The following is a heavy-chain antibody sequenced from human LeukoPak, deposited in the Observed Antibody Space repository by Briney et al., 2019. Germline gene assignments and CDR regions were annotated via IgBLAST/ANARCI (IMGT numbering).Heavy chain of an antibody. Sequence: GGSLRLSCAASGFIFNNYWMSWVRQAPGKGLEWVANIKQDGSEKSYVDSVKGRFTISRDNAKDSLYLQMNSLRAEDTAVYYCASLDVVVVAATQYYYMDVWGKGTTVTVSS. CDR2: IKQDGSEK. J-gene: IGHJ6*03. D-gene: IGHD2-15*01. CDR3: ASLDVVVVAATQYYYMDV. V-gene: IGHV3-7*01. CDR1: GFIFNNYW.